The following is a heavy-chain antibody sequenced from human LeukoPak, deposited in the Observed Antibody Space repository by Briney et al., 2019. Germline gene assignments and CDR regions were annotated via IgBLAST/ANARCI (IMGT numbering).Heavy chain of an antibody. D-gene: IGHD3-22*01. CDR2: IYYSGST. J-gene: IGHJ5*02. Sequence: SETLSLTCTVSGGSISSGDYYWSWIRQPPGKGLEWIGYIYYSGSTYYNPSLKSRVTISVDTSKNQFSLKLSSVTAADTAVYYCARAAPDSSGYYYVKMGHNWFDPWGQGTLVTVSS. CDR3: ARAAPDSSGYYYVKMGHNWFDP. V-gene: IGHV4-30-4*01. CDR1: GGSISSGDYY.